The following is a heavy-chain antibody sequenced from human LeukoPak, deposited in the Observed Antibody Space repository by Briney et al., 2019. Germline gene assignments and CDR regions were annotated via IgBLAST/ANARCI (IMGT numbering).Heavy chain of an antibody. CDR3: AKTTRHAEYFQH. CDR1: GFTFSSYA. CDR2: ISGSGGST. J-gene: IGHJ1*01. D-gene: IGHD1-14*01. V-gene: IGHV3-23*01. Sequence: GGSLRLSCAASGFTFSSYAMSWVRQAPVNGLEWVSAISGSGGSTYYADSVKGRFTISRDNSKNTLYLQMNSLRAEDTAVYYCAKTTRHAEYFQHWGQGTLVTVSS.